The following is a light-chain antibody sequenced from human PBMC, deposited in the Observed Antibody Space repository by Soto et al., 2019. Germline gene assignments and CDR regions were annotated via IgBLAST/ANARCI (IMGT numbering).Light chain of an antibody. CDR3: NSYAGSDNYVL. J-gene: IGLJ3*02. CDR2: DVT. Sequence: QSALTQPPSASGSPGQSVTISCTGTSSDVGGYNYVSWYQQHPGKAPKLIIYDVTKRPSGVPDRFSGSKSGNTASLTASGLQAEDEADYFCNSYAGSDNYVLFGGGTKVTVL. CDR1: SSDVGGYNY. V-gene: IGLV2-8*01.